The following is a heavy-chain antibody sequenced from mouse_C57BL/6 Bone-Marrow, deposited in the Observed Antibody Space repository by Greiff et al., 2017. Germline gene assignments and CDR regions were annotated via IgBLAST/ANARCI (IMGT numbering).Heavy chain of an antibody. D-gene: IGHD1-1*01. CDR2: INSDGGST. V-gene: IGHV5-2*01. Sequence: EVQVVESGGGLVQPGESLKLSCESNEYEFPSHDMSWVRKTPEKRLEWVAAINSDGGSTYYPDTMKRRFIISRDNTTKTLYLQMSRLRSEDTALYYCARGGLDYGSSYWYFDVWGTGTTVTVSS. J-gene: IGHJ1*03. CDR1: EYEFPSHD. CDR3: ARGGLDYGSSYWYFDV.